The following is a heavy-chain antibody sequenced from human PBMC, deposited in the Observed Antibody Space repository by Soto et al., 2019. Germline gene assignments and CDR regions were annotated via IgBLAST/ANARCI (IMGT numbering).Heavy chain of an antibody. D-gene: IGHD1-26*01. CDR3: ATFIEWELRLNWFDP. V-gene: IGHV1-24*01. J-gene: IGHJ5*02. Sequence: ASVKVSCKVSGYTLTELSMHWVRQAPGKGLEWMGGFDPEDGETIYAQKFQGRVTMTEDTSTDTAYMELSSLRSEDTAVYYCATFIEWELRLNWFDPWGQGTLVTVSS. CDR2: FDPEDGET. CDR1: GYTLTELS.